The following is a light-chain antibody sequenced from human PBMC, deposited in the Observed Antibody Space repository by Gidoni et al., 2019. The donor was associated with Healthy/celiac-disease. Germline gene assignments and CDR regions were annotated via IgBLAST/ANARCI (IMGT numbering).Light chain of an antibody. Sequence: DIQMTQSPSTLPASLGDRVTITCRASQSISSWLAWYQQKPGKAPKLLIYKASSLESGVPSRFSGSGSGTEFTLTISSLQPDDFATYYCQQYNSYPSTFGQGTKLEIK. CDR2: KAS. CDR3: QQYNSYPST. J-gene: IGKJ2*01. V-gene: IGKV1-5*03. CDR1: QSISSW.